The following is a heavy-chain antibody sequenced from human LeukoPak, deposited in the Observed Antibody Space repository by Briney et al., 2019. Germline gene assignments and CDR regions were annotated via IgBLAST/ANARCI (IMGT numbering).Heavy chain of an antibody. Sequence: PGGSLRLSCAASGFTFSSYAMSWVRQAPGKGLEWVSAISGSGGSTYYADSVKGRFTISRDNSKNTLYLQMNSLRAEDTAVYYCVRNLGITIFGLYFDYWGQGTLVTVSS. CDR2: ISGSGGST. J-gene: IGHJ4*02. V-gene: IGHV3-23*01. CDR1: GFTFSSYA. CDR3: VRNLGITIFGLYFDY. D-gene: IGHD3-3*01.